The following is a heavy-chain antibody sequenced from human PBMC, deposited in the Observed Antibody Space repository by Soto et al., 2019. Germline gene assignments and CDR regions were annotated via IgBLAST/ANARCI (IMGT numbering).Heavy chain of an antibody. J-gene: IGHJ4*02. D-gene: IGHD2-2*01. CDR3: ARVPAY. Sequence: QLQLQESGSGLVKPSQTLSLTCAVSGGSISSGGYSWSWIRQPPGKGLEWIGYIYHSGSTYYNPPLNSRVTISVDSSKNQFPLKLSFVTAADPAVYYCARVPAYWGQGTLVPVSS. V-gene: IGHV4-30-2*01. CDR1: GGSISSGGYS. CDR2: IYHSGST.